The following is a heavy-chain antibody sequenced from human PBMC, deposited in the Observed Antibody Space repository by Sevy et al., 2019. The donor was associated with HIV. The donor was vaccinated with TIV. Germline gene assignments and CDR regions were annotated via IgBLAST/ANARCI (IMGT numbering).Heavy chain of an antibody. CDR1: GYRFNTYW. V-gene: IGHV5-51*01. J-gene: IGHJ6*02. CDR2: IYPGDSET. D-gene: IGHD2-8*01. CDR3: AKYINHNGMDV. Sequence: GESLKISCKASGYRFNTYWINWVRQMPGKGLEWMGVIYPGDSETLYSPSVQGQVVISADKSSSTAYLQWSSLEASDTATYYCAKYINHNGMDVWGQGTTVTVSS.